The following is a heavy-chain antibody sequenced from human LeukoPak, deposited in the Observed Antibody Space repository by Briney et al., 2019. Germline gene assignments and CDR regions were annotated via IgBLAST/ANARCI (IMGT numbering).Heavy chain of an antibody. J-gene: IGHJ4*02. Sequence: NSGGSLRLSCAASGFTFRSAWMSWVRQAPGKGLEWVGRIKSKSHGGTTDYAASVKGRFTISRDDSKNTLYLQMNSLKTEDTAIYYCTPRDYWGQGTLVTVSS. CDR2: IKSKSHGGTT. CDR1: GFTFRSAW. CDR3: TPRDY. V-gene: IGHV3-15*01.